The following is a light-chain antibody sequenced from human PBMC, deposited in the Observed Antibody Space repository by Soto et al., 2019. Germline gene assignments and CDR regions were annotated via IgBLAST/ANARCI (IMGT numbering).Light chain of an antibody. CDR3: NSYTSSSTQV. CDR2: DVS. CDR1: SSDVGYYNY. J-gene: IGLJ1*01. V-gene: IGLV2-14*01. Sequence: QSALTQPASVSGSPGQSITMSCTGTSSDVGYYNYVSWYQQHLGKAPKLMIYDVSNRPSGVSNRFSGSKSGNTASLTISGLQAEDEADYYCNSYTSSSTQVFGTGTKLTVL.